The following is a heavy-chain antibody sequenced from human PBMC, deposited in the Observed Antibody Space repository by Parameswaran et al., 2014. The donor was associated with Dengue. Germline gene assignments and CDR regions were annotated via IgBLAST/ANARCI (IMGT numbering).Heavy chain of an antibody. CDR2: INHSGST. Sequence: VRQAPGKGLEWIGEINHSGSTNYNPSLKSRVTISVDTSKNQFSLKLSSVTAADTAVYYCARVYDFWSGSLYDYYGMDVWGQGTTVTVSS. J-gene: IGHJ6*02. D-gene: IGHD3-3*01. CDR3: ARVYDFWSGSLYDYYGMDV. V-gene: IGHV4-34*01.